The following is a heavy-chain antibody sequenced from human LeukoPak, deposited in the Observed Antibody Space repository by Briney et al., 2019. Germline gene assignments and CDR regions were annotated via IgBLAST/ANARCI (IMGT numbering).Heavy chain of an antibody. Sequence: GGSLRLSCAASGFTFSSYWMSWVRQAPGKGLEWVANIKQDGSEKYYVDSVKGRFIISRDNAKNSLYLQMNSLRAEDTAVYYCARASGYDLDAFDIWGQGTMVTVSS. CDR2: IKQDGSEK. D-gene: IGHD5-12*01. CDR1: GFTFSSYW. J-gene: IGHJ3*02. V-gene: IGHV3-7*01. CDR3: ARASGYDLDAFDI.